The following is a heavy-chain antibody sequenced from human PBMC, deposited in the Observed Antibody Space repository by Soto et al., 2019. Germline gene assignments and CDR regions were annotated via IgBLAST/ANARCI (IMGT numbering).Heavy chain of an antibody. Sequence: EVQLVESVGGLIQPRGSLRLSCAASGFTFSSNDMNWVRQAPGKGLEWVSLIYSGGSTYYADSVKGRFAISRDNSKNTLYLQMSSLRAEDTAVYYCATRPLLPGAPWGQGTMVTVSS. V-gene: IGHV3-53*01. CDR1: GFTFSSND. CDR2: IYSGGST. D-gene: IGHD3-22*01. J-gene: IGHJ3*01. CDR3: ATRPLLPGAP.